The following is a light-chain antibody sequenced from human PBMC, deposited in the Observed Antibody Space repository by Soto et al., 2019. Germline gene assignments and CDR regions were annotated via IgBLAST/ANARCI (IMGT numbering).Light chain of an antibody. CDR3: QSWGTGSHVV. CDR2: LDSDGSH. V-gene: IGLV4-69*01. CDR1: SGHSSYA. J-gene: IGLJ2*01. Sequence: QPVLTQSPSASASLGASVKLTCTLSSGHSSYAIAWHQQQPEKGPRYLMKLDSDGSHTKGDAIPDRFSGSSSGAERYLPISSLQSEDEADYYCQSWGTGSHVVFGGRTKLTVL.